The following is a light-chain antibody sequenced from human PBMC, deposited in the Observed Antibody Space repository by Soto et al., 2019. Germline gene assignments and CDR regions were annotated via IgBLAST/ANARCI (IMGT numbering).Light chain of an antibody. J-gene: IGKJ1*01. CDR3: QEYSKCSSRT. CDR2: GAS. Sequence: EMVITPSPAPLAVSPGERATLSCRASQSVRINVAWYQQKNGQAPRLLVYGASTRASGIPDRFSGSGSGTEFTLTISSLQSEDFAVYYCQEYSKCSSRTFGPGTKVDIK. CDR1: QSVRIN. V-gene: IGKV3-15*01.